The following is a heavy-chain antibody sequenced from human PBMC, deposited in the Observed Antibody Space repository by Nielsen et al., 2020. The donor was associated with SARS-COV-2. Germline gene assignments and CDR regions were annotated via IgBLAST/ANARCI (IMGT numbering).Heavy chain of an antibody. J-gene: IGHJ6*03. CDR2: IFSNDEK. CDR1: GFSLSNARMG. CDR3: ARILRLKGAPPYRVYYMDV. D-gene: IGHD1-26*01. V-gene: IGHV2-26*01. Sequence: SGPTLVKPPETLTLTCTVSGFSLSNARMGVSWIRQPPGKALEWLAHIFSNDEKSYSTSLKSRLTISKGTSKSQVVLTMTNMDPVDTATYYCARILRLKGAPPYRVYYMDVWGKGTTVTVSS.